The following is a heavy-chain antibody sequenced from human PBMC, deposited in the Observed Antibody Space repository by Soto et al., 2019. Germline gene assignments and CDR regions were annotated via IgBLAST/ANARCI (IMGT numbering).Heavy chain of an antibody. CDR1: GGSISSGDYY. J-gene: IGHJ4*02. CDR2: IYYSGST. Sequence: KTSETLSLTCTVSGGSISSGDYYWSWIRQPPGKGLEWIGYIYYSGSTYYNPSLKSRVAISVDTSKNQFSLKLSSVTAADTAVYYCARDVRGSYFDYWGQGTLVTVSS. V-gene: IGHV4-30-4*01. D-gene: IGHD3-16*01. CDR3: ARDVRGSYFDY.